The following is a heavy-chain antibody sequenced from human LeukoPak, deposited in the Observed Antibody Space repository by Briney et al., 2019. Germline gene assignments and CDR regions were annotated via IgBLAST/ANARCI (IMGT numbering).Heavy chain of an antibody. Sequence: GGSLRLSCAASGFTFSSYGMSWVRQAPGKGLEWVSIIYSGGSTYYADSVKGRFTISRDNSKNTLYLQMNSLRAEDTAVYYCAKVPQWSSFRFFDYWGQGTLVTVSS. D-gene: IGHD6-13*01. CDR3: AKVPQWSSFRFFDY. CDR2: IYSGGST. J-gene: IGHJ4*02. CDR1: GFTFSSYG. V-gene: IGHV3-23*03.